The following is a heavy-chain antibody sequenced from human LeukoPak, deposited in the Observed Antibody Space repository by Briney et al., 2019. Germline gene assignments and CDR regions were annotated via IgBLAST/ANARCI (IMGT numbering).Heavy chain of an antibody. D-gene: IGHD2-15*01. CDR1: GYTFTSYY. V-gene: IGHV1-18*01. CDR2: IISYSDNP. Sequence: GASVKVSCKASGYTFTSYYITWVRQAPGQGLEWMGWIISYSDNPTYARNLRGRVTMTTDTSTSTAYMELRSLRSDDTAVYYCARTPHYCSGGSCYFDVFDIWGQGTMVTVSS. CDR3: ARTPHYCSGGSCYFDVFDI. J-gene: IGHJ3*02.